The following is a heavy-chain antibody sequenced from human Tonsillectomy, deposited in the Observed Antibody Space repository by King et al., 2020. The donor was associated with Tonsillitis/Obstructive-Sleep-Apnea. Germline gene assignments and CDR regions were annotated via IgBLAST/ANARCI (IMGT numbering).Heavy chain of an antibody. Sequence: QLVQSGGGLVQPGGSLRLSWAASGVTLSDHYMDCVSQVPGRGLEWFGRTRKKAKSETQEYAASVKGRFFISRDDSESTLYLQVNSLKSEDTAVYYCARVTVATGHYYFEYWGQGILVTVSS. CDR1: GVTLSDHY. CDR3: ARVTVATGHYYFEY. D-gene: IGHD5-12*01. CDR2: TRKKAKSETQ. J-gene: IGHJ4*02. V-gene: IGHV3-72*01.